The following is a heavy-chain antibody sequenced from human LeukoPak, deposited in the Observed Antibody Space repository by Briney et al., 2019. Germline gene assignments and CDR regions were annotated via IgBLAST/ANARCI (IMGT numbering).Heavy chain of an antibody. J-gene: IGHJ6*03. CDR2: IKSKTDGGTT. Sequence: GGSLRLSCAASGFTFSNAWMSWVRQAPGKGLEWVGRIKSKTDGGTTDYAAPVKGRFTISRDDSKNTLYLQMNSLKTEDTAVYYCTTGLYCSSTSCSYYYYYMDVWGKGTTVTVSS. CDR3: TTGLYCSSTSCSYYYYYMDV. D-gene: IGHD2-2*01. V-gene: IGHV3-15*01. CDR1: GFTFSNAW.